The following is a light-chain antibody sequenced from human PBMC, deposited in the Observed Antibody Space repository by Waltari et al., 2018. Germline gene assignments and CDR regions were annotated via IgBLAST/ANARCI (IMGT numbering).Light chain of an antibody. V-gene: IGKV1-12*01. CDR2: TTS. CDR3: QQANSSPLT. CDR1: QGVNTW. Sequence: DIQMTQSQSSVSASVGDRVTITCRASQGVNTWLAWYQQKPGKVPKLLIHTTSTLQPGVPSRFSGSGSGTDFTLTISSLQPEDFATYYCQQANSSPLTFGQGTQVEV. J-gene: IGKJ1*01.